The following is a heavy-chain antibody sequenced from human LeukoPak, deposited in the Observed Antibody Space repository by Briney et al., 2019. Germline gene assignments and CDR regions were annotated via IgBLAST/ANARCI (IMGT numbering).Heavy chain of an antibody. Sequence: GEPLKFSCKGSGYTFTSYSIGWVRRLPGKGLEWMGIIYPGDSDTRTSPPLQGQVTISASKSISTAYLQWSSLKASDTAMYYCARTMVRGVSDSLDAFDIWGQGTMVTVSS. D-gene: IGHD3-10*01. J-gene: IGHJ3*02. CDR2: IYPGDSDT. CDR1: GYTFTSYS. CDR3: ARTMVRGVSDSLDAFDI. V-gene: IGHV5-51*01.